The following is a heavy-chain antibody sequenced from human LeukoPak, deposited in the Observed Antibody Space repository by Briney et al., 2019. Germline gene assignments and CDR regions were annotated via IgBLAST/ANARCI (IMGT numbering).Heavy chain of an antibody. CDR2: IKQDGSEK. Sequence: GGSLRLSCAASGFTFSSFWMSWVRQPPGKGLEWVANIKQDGSEKYYVDSVKGRFTISRDNAKNSLYLQMNSLRAEDTAVYYCAREDGYEGSGEFFDCWGQGTLVTVSS. D-gene: IGHD3-22*01. J-gene: IGHJ4*02. CDR3: AREDGYEGSGEFFDC. CDR1: GFTFSSFW. V-gene: IGHV3-7*01.